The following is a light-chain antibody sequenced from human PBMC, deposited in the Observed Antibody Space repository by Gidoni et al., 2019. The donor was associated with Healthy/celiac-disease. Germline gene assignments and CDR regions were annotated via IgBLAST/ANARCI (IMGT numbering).Light chain of an antibody. CDR1: QSISSY. CDR3: QQSYSTPLT. V-gene: IGKV1-39*01. Sequence: DIQMTQSPSSLSASVGDRVTITCRASQSISSYLNWYQQKPGKAPKLLSYAASTLQSGVPSRFSGSGSGTDFTLTISSLQPEYFATYYCQQSYSTPLTFGGGTKVEIK. CDR2: AAS. J-gene: IGKJ4*02.